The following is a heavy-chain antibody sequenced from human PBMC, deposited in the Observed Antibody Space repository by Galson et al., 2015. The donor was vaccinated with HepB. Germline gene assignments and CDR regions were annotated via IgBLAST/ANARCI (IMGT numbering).Heavy chain of an antibody. D-gene: IGHD2-15*01. J-gene: IGHJ6*02. CDR1: GYTFTSYD. V-gene: IGHV1-8*01. CDR3: ARDILFGYCSGGSCYDYYYGMDV. CDR2: MNPNSGNT. Sequence: SVKVSCKASGYTFTSYDINWVRQATGQGLEWMGWMNPNSGNTGYAQKFQGRVTMTRDTSTSTVYMELSSLRSEDTAVYYCARDILFGYCSGGSCYDYYYGMDVWGQGTTVTVSS.